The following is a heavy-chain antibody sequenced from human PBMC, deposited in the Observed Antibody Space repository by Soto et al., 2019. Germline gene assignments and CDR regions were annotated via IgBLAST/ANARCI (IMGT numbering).Heavy chain of an antibody. V-gene: IGHV4-31*03. Sequence: QVQLQESGPGLVKPSQTLSLTCTVSGGSISSGGYYWSWIRQHPGKGLEWIGNIYYSGSTYYNPSLKSRVTIPVDTSKNQFPLKLSSVTAADTAVYYCASRRDDSSGIRFAPWGQGTLVTVSS. D-gene: IGHD3-22*01. CDR3: ASRRDDSSGIRFAP. CDR1: GGSISSGGYY. CDR2: IYYSGST. J-gene: IGHJ5*02.